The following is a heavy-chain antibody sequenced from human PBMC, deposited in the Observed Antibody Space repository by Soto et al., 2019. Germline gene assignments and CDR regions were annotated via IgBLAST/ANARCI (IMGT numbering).Heavy chain of an antibody. CDR3: ARYCSGGSCYEPAFDY. CDR1: GFTFSRYA. D-gene: IGHD2-15*01. V-gene: IGHV3-23*01. J-gene: IGHJ4*02. Sequence: EVQLLESGGGLVQPGGSLRLSCAASGFTFSRYAMSWVRQAPGKGLEWVSAISGSGGSTYYADSVKGRFTISRDNSKNTLYLQMNSLRAEDTAVYYCARYCSGGSCYEPAFDYWGQGTLVTVSS. CDR2: ISGSGGST.